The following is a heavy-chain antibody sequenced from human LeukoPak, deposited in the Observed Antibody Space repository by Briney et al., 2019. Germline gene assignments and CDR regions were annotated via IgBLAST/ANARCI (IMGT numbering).Heavy chain of an antibody. Sequence: PSETLSLTCAVSGYSLSSGYYWGWIRQPPGKGLEWIGSIYHSGSTYYNPSLKSRVNISVDTAKNQFSLKLRSVTAGDTPVYYCASHYYDSSEIAYWGQGTQVTVSS. J-gene: IGHJ4*02. D-gene: IGHD3-22*01. V-gene: IGHV4-38-2*01. CDR3: ASHYYDSSEIAY. CDR2: IYHSGST. CDR1: GYSLSSGYY.